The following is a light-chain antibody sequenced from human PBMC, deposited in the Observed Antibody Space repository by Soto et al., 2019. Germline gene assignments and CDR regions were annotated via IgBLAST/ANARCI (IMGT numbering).Light chain of an antibody. CDR2: LEGNGSY. J-gene: IGLJ1*01. V-gene: IGLV4-60*03. CDR1: SGHSSNI. Sequence: QPVLTQSSSASASLGAWVKLTCTLSSGHSSNIIAWHQQQPGKAPRYLMKLEGNGSYNKGSGVPDRFSGSSSGADRYLIISNLQSEDEADYYCETWDSNTFYVFGNGTKVTVL. CDR3: ETWDSNTFYV.